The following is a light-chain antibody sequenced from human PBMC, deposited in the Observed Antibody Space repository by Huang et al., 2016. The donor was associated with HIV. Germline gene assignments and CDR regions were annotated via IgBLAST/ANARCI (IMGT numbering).Light chain of an antibody. Sequence: EIVMTQSPDTLSVFPGERVTLSCRASESVSSSLAWYQQKSGPAPRLLIYDASTRATGIPARFSGSGSGTEFTLTINSLVSEDFAVYYCQQYNDWPPITFGQGTRLDMK. V-gene: IGKV3-15*01. CDR3: QQYNDWPPIT. J-gene: IGKJ5*01. CDR2: DAS. CDR1: ESVSSS.